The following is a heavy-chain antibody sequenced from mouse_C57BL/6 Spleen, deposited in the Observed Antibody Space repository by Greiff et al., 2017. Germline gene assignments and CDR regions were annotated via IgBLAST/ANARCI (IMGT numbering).Heavy chain of an antibody. CDR3: ARSSAGTRGAYYDY. CDR2: IYPRRGNT. CDR1: GFSFTSYG. J-gene: IGHJ2*01. Sequence: VKLQESGAELARPGASVKLSCKASGFSFTSYGVSWVKQRTGQGLEWIGEIYPRRGNTYYTEQFKGKATLTADTSSSTAYMELRSQTSEDSAVYFGARSSAGTRGAYYDYWGQGTTLTVSS. V-gene: IGHV1-81*01. D-gene: IGHD4-1*01.